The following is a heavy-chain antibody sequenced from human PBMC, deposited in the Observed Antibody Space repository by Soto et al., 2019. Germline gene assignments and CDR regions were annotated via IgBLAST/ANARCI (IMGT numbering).Heavy chain of an antibody. Sequence: EVQLVESGGGLVQPGGSLRLSCEASGFTFSKYAMNWVRQAPGKGLEWVSYISSGSATIYYADNVKGRFIISRDNARNSLFLQMDSLRDEDTAIYYCARLRATTIRGIIVTHFDYWGRGALVTVSS. CDR3: ARLRATTIRGIIVTHFDY. CDR1: GFTFSKYA. D-gene: IGHD3-10*01. J-gene: IGHJ4*02. CDR2: ISSGSATI. V-gene: IGHV3-48*02.